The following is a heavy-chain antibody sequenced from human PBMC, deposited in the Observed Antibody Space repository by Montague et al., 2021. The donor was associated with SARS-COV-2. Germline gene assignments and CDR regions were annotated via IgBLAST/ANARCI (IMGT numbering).Heavy chain of an antibody. D-gene: IGHD2-21*02. V-gene: IGHV3-30*09. Sequence: FLRLSCAASGFTFSNYAMHWVRQAPGKGLEWVAVISFAGNDRYYGDSVRGRFAISRDNSQNTLYLQMNSLRTEDMAVYYCSRGSFVFCGGDCYSDSWGRGTLVTVSS. CDR1: GFTFSNYA. CDR2: ISFAGNDR. CDR3: SRGSFVFCGGDCYSDS. J-gene: IGHJ5*01.